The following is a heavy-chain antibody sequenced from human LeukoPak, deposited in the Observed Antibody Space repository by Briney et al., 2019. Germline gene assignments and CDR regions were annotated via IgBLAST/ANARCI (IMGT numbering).Heavy chain of an antibody. CDR2: ISAYNGNT. Sequence: GASVKVSCKASGYTFTSYGISWVRQAPGQGLEWMGWISAYNGNTNYAQKLQGRVTMTTDTSTSTAYMELRSLRSDDTAVYYCARVRTRVAMIVVVIDYRGQGTLVTVSS. CDR1: GYTFTSYG. J-gene: IGHJ4*02. D-gene: IGHD3-22*01. CDR3: ARVRTRVAMIVVVIDY. V-gene: IGHV1-18*01.